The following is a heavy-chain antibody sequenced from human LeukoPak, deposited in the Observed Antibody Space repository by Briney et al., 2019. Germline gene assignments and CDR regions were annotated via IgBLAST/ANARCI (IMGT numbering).Heavy chain of an antibody. V-gene: IGHV1-24*01. Sequence: GASVKVSCKVSGYTLTELSMHWVRQAPGKGVEWMGGFDPEEGETIYAQKFRGRVTMTDDTSTDTAYMELSSLRSEDTAVYYCATLPVQLERLFGYYYYGMDVWGQGTTVTVSS. J-gene: IGHJ6*01. D-gene: IGHD1-1*01. CDR1: GYTLTELS. CDR2: FDPEEGET. CDR3: ATLPVQLERLFGYYYYGMDV.